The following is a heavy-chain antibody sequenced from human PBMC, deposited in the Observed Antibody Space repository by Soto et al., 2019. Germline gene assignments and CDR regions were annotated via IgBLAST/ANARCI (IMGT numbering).Heavy chain of an antibody. CDR1: SDSISSSKG. Sequence: ADAQSLTCAVDSDSISSSKGGNWIRQPPGKMLEWVGGIYHTRPTNYNPSGKSRGTVSVANPKNHFSLSLTSVTAADTAVYYCVRDGRGVQWELSDWGPGHLGTVSS. CDR3: VRDGRGVQWELSD. V-gene: IGHV4-4*02. CDR2: IYHTRPT. J-gene: IGHJ4*02. D-gene: IGHD1-26*01.